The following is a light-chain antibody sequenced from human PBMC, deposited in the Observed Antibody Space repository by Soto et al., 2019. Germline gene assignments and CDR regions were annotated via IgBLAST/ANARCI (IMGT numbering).Light chain of an antibody. J-gene: IGLJ1*01. CDR1: SSDIGGYHY. V-gene: IGLV2-14*01. Sequence: QSVLTQPASVSGSPGQSITISCTGTSSDIGGYHYVSWYQQHPGKAPKLMIYDVRNRPSGVSNRFSGSKSGNTASLTISGLQAEDEADYYCSSYTSSSTLCVFGTGTKVTVL. CDR2: DVR. CDR3: SSYTSSSTLCV.